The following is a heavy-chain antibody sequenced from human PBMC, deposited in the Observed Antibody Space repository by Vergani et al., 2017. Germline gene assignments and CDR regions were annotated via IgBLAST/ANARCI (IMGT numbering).Heavy chain of an antibody. V-gene: IGHV3-74*02. CDR2: INSDGSST. D-gene: IGHD3-16*01. CDR1: GFTFSSYA. CDR3: ARGRDYIWGREALTY. Sequence: EVQLLESGGGLVQPGGSLRLSCAASGFTFSSYAMSWVRQAPGKGLVWVSRINSDGSSTSYADSVKGRFTISRDNAKNTLYLQMNSLRAEDTAVYYCARGRDYIWGREALTYWGQGTLVTVSS. J-gene: IGHJ4*02.